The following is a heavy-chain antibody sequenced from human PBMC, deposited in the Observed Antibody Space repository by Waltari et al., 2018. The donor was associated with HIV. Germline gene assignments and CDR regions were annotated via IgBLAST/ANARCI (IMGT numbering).Heavy chain of an antibody. CDR1: NGSISSGSYY. Sequence: QVQLRESGPGLVEPSQTLSLICHVTNGSISSGSYYWSWVRQTGGKGLEWIGRIYSSGSATYNPSLQNRIAMIVDTSRNLVSLEVFSVSAADTGVYYRARERALGPEYGSGWSRDWSRGGWFDPWGQGTPVVVSS. D-gene: IGHD6-19*01. CDR3: ARERALGPEYGSGWSRDWSRGGWFDP. V-gene: IGHV4-61*02. J-gene: IGHJ5*02. CDR2: IYSSGSA.